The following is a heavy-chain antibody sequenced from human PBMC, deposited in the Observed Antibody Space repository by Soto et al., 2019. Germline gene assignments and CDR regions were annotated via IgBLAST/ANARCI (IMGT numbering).Heavy chain of an antibody. CDR3: ARTSGYYFFDY. V-gene: IGHV1-3*01. Sequence: ASVKVSCKASGYAFTTYAMHWVRQAPGQRLEWMGWINAGNGNTKYSQKFQGRVTITRDTSASTAYMELSSLRSEDTAVYYCARTSGYYFFDYWGQGTLVTVSS. CDR2: INAGNGNT. D-gene: IGHD3-3*01. CDR1: GYAFTTYA. J-gene: IGHJ4*02.